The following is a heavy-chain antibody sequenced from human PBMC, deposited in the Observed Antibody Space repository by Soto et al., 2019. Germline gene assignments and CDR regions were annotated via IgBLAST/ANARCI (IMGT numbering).Heavy chain of an antibody. CDR2: ISGTGGST. Sequence: EVQLLESGGRLVQPGGALRLSCAASGFTFRNYAMSWVRLAPGKGLEWVSAISGTGGSTYYADSVKGRFTISRDNSGNTLYLQMDTLRAEDTDLYYCENDWYSSTWFSDDFWGQGTLVNVSS. V-gene: IGHV3-23*01. D-gene: IGHD6-13*01. CDR3: ENDWYSSTWFSDDF. J-gene: IGHJ4*02. CDR1: GFTFRNYA.